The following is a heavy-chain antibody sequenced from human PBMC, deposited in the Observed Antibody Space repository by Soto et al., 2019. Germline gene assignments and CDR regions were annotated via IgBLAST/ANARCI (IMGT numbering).Heavy chain of an antibody. D-gene: IGHD5-18*01. CDR1: GFTFSSYG. V-gene: IGHV3-30*18. CDR2: ISYDGSNK. Sequence: GGSLRLSCAASGFTFSSYGMHWVRQAPGKGLEWVAVISYDGSNKYYADSVKGRFTISRDNSKNTLYLQMNSLRAEDTAVYYCAKEFAGGTWIQLWLMGYGMDVWGQGTTVTVSS. CDR3: AKEFAGGTWIQLWLMGYGMDV. J-gene: IGHJ6*02.